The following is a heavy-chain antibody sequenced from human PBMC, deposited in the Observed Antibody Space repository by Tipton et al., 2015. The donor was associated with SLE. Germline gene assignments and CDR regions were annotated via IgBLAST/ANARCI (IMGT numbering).Heavy chain of an antibody. J-gene: IGHJ4*02. D-gene: IGHD3-22*01. Sequence: SLRLSCAASGFTFSSYSMNWVRQAPGKGLEWVSSISSSSSYIYYADSVKGRFTISRDNAKNSLYLQMNSLRAEDTAVYYCARDCCDSSGYYPRYFDYWGQGTLVTVSP. CDR3: ARDCCDSSGYYPRYFDY. V-gene: IGHV3-21*03. CDR2: ISSSSSYI. CDR1: GFTFSSYS.